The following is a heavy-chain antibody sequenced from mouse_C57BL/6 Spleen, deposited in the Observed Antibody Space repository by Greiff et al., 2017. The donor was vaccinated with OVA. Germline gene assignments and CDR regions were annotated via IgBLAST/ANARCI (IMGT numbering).Heavy chain of an antibody. Sequence: QVQLKESGAELARPGASVKLSCKASGYTFTSYGIRWVKQRTGQGLEWIGEIYPRSGNTYYNEKFKGKATLTADKSSSTAYMELRSLTSEDSAVYFCAKVARDYYAMDYWGQGTSVTVSS. CDR2: IYPRSGNT. V-gene: IGHV1-81*01. D-gene: IGHD1-1*01. CDR1: GYTFTSYG. CDR3: AKVARDYYAMDY. J-gene: IGHJ4*01.